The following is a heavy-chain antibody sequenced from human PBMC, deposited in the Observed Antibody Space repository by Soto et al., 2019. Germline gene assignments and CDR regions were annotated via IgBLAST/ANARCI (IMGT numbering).Heavy chain of an antibody. D-gene: IGHD2-15*01. V-gene: IGHV3-23*01. J-gene: IGHJ4*02. CDR3: AKDLNIVVVVAATPYYFDY. Sequence: GGSLRLSCAASGFTFSSYAMSWVRQAPGKGLEWVSAISGSGGSTHYADSVKGRFTISRDNSKNTLYLQMNSQRDEDTAVYYCAKDLNIVVVVAATPYYFDYWGQGTLVTVSS. CDR1: GFTFSSYA. CDR2: ISGSGGST.